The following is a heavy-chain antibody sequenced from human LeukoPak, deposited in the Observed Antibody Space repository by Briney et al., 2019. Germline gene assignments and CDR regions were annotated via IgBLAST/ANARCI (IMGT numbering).Heavy chain of an antibody. J-gene: IGHJ4*02. CDR2: ISGSGGST. Sequence: GGSLRLSCAASGFTFSSYAMSWVRQALGKGLEWVSAISGSGGSTYYADSVKGRFTISRDNSKNTLYLQMNSLRAEDTAVYYCAKDRGYYGDTFEGDYWGQGTLVTVSS. CDR3: AKDRGYYGDTFEGDY. D-gene: IGHD4-17*01. V-gene: IGHV3-23*01. CDR1: GFTFSSYA.